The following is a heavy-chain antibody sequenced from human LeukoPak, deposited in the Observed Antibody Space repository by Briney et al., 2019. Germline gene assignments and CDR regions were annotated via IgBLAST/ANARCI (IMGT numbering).Heavy chain of an antibody. CDR2: ISGSGGST. J-gene: IGHJ4*02. Sequence: GGSLRLSCTASGFTFSSYAMSWVRQAPGKGLEWVSAISGSGGSTYYADSVKGRFTISRDNSKNTLYLQMNSLRAEDTAVYYCAKDDTLYDFWSGYYYWGQGTLVTVSS. CDR1: GFTFSSYA. V-gene: IGHV3-23*01. D-gene: IGHD3-3*01. CDR3: AKDDTLYDFWSGYYY.